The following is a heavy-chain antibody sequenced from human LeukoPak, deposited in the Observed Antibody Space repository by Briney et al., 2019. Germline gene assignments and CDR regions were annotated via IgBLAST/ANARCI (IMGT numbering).Heavy chain of an antibody. Sequence: SETLSLTCTVSAGSISSYYWSWIRQPPGKGLEWIGYIYYSGSTNYNPSLKSRVTISVDTSKNQFSLNLSSVTAADTAVYYCARDRGYSYGYDFDYWGQGTLVTVSS. D-gene: IGHD5-18*01. CDR3: ARDRGYSYGYDFDY. V-gene: IGHV4-59*01. CDR2: IYYSGST. CDR1: AGSISSYY. J-gene: IGHJ4*02.